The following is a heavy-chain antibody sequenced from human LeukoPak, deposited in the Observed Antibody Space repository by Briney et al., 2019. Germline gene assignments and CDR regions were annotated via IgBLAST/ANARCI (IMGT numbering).Heavy chain of an antibody. V-gene: IGHV3-66*04. CDR1: GFTVSSNY. D-gene: IGHD6-19*01. CDR3: ARRSAVAGTLDY. J-gene: IGHJ4*02. Sequence: GGSLRLSCAASGFTVSSNYMSWVRQAPGKGLEWVSVIYSGGTTYYADSVKGRFTISRDNSKNTLYLQMNSLRAEDTAVYYCARRSAVAGTLDYWGQGTPVTVSS. CDR2: IYSGGTT.